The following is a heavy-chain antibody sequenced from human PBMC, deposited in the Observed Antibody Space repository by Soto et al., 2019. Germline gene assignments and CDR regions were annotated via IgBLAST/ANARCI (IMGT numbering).Heavy chain of an antibody. CDR2: IYYSGST. CDR3: AREVDYYDSSGYSHSVYDY. V-gene: IGHV4-59*01. CDR1: GGSISSYY. J-gene: IGHJ4*02. Sequence: TLSLTCTVSGGSISSYYWSWIRQPPGKGLEWIGYIYYSGSTNYNPSLKSRVTISVDTSKNQFSPKLSSVTAADTAVYYCAREVDYYDSSGYSHSVYDYWGQGTLVTVSS. D-gene: IGHD3-22*01.